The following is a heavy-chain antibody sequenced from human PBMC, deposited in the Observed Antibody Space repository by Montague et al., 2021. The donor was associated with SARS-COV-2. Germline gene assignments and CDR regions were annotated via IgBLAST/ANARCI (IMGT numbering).Heavy chain of an antibody. D-gene: IGHD5-18*01. CDR1: GGPISGSSDY. CDR2: VYYSGNT. Sequence: SETLSLTCTVTGGPISGSSDYWGWIRQSPGKGREWIASVYYSGNTYYXXSLKSRLTISVDTSKNQFSLKLNSVTAADTALYYCARREYSYGWGDWGQGTLVTVSS. CDR3: ARREYSYGWGD. J-gene: IGHJ4*02. V-gene: IGHV4-39*01.